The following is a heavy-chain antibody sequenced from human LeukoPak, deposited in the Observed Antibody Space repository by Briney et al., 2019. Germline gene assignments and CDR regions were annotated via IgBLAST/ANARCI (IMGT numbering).Heavy chain of an antibody. CDR2: IYYSGST. J-gene: IGHJ6*03. CDR3: ARVISHGYYMDV. D-gene: IGHD4-17*01. CDR1: GGSIRSYY. V-gene: IGHV4-59*01. Sequence: PSETLSLTCTVSGGSIRSYYWSWIRQPPGKGLEWIGYIYYSGSTNYNPSLKSRVTISVDTSKNQFSLKLSSVTSADTAVYYCARVISHGYYMDVWGKGTTVTVSS.